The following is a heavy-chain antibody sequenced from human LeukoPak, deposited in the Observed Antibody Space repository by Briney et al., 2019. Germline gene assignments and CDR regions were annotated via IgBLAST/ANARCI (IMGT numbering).Heavy chain of an antibody. CDR2: IYQDGGEK. CDR1: GFTFRSYL. V-gene: IGHV3-7*03. J-gene: IGHJ4*02. CDR3: TTGNWGPY. Sequence: GGSLRLSCAASGFTFRSYLMSWVRQAPGKGLEWVAYIYQDGGEKYYVDSVKGRFTISRDNAKNSLYLQMNSLKTEDTAVYYCTTGNWGPYWGQGTLVTVSS. D-gene: IGHD7-27*01.